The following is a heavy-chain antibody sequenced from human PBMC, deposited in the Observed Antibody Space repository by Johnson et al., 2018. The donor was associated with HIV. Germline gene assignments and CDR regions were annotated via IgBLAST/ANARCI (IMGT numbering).Heavy chain of an antibody. CDR3: ARDQGLIVTDAFSI. V-gene: IGHV3-20*04. J-gene: IGHJ3*02. CDR1: GIAFSRYA. Sequence: MQLVESGGGLEQPGGSLRLSCEASGIAFSRYAISWVRQVPGKGLVWVSGINWNGGSTGYADSVKGRFTISRDNAKNSLYLQMNSLSAEDTAVYYCARDQGLIVTDAFSIWGQGTMVTVSS. D-gene: IGHD1-26*01. CDR2: INWNGGST.